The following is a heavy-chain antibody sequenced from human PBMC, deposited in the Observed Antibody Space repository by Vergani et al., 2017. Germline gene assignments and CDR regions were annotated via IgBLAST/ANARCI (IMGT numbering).Heavy chain of an antibody. Sequence: QVQLQESGPGLVKPSETLSLTCTVSGGSVSSGSYYWSWIRQPAGKGLEWSGYIYYSGITNYNPSLKSQVHISVDTSKNQLALKRSSVTAADTAVYYCARGEGRTICGVVISPDYYGMDVWGQGTTVTVSS. J-gene: IGHJ6*02. CDR1: GGSVSSGSYY. V-gene: IGHV4-61*10. CDR2: IYYSGIT. D-gene: IGHD3-3*01. CDR3: ARGEGRTICGVVISPDYYGMDV.